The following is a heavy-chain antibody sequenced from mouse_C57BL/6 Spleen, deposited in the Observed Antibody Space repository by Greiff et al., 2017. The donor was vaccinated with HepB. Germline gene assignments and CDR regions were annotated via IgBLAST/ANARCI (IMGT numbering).Heavy chain of an antibody. CDR2: ISDGGSYT. Sequence: EVKLMESGGGLVKPGGSLKLSCAASGFTFSSYAMSWVRQTPEKRLEWVATISDGGSYTYYPDNVKGRFTISRDNAKNNLYLQMSHLKSEDTAMYYCARVRYSNYFDYWGQGTTLTVSS. CDR3: ARVRYSNYFDY. V-gene: IGHV5-4*03. J-gene: IGHJ2*01. CDR1: GFTFSSYA. D-gene: IGHD2-5*01.